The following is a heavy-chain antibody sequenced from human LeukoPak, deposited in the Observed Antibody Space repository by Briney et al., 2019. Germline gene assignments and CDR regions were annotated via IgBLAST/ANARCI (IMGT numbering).Heavy chain of an antibody. CDR2: INHSGST. V-gene: IGHV4-34*01. Sequence: SETLSLTCAVYGGSFSGYYWSWIRQPPGEGLEWIGEINHSGSTYYNPSLKSRVTISVDTSKNQFSLKLSSVTAADTAVYYCARRRPEQLAAPFDYWGQGTLVTVSS. CDR1: GGSFSGYY. J-gene: IGHJ4*02. D-gene: IGHD6-6*01. CDR3: ARRRPEQLAAPFDY.